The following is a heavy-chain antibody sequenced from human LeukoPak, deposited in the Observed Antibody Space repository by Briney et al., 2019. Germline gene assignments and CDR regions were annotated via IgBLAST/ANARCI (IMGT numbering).Heavy chain of an antibody. Sequence: PSETLSLTCTVSGGSISSYYWSWIRQPPGKGLEWIGYIYYSGSTNHNPSLKSRVTISVDTSKNQFSLKLSSVTAADTAVYYCARETATVTISGGRQYYFDYWGQGTLVTVSS. CDR3: ARETATVTISGGRQYYFDY. J-gene: IGHJ4*02. D-gene: IGHD4-17*01. CDR1: GGSISSYY. CDR2: IYYSGST. V-gene: IGHV4-59*01.